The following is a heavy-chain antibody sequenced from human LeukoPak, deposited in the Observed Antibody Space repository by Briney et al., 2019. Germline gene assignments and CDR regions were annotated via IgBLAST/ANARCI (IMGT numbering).Heavy chain of an antibody. Sequence: GGSLRLSCAASGFSFGSYGIHWVRQAPGKGLEWVAVISHGGSNQYYADSVKGRFTISRDNSKNMVYLQMNSLRPEDTAVYYCARTREQWQVLDYWGQGTLVTVSS. CDR1: GFSFGSYG. D-gene: IGHD6-19*01. V-gene: IGHV3-30*03. CDR2: ISHGGSNQ. CDR3: ARTREQWQVLDY. J-gene: IGHJ4*02.